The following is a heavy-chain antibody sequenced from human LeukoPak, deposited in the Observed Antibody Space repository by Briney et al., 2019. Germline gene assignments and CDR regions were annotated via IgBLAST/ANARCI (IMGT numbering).Heavy chain of an antibody. V-gene: IGHV4-4*09. CDR1: GGSISSHY. CDR2: IYTSGST. Sequence: SETLSLTCTVSGGSISSHYWSWIRQPPGKGLEWIGYIYTSGSTNYNPSLKSRVTISVDTSKNQFSLKLSSVTAADTAVYYCARRSGDAFDIWGQGTMVTVSS. CDR3: ARRSGDAFDI. J-gene: IGHJ3*02.